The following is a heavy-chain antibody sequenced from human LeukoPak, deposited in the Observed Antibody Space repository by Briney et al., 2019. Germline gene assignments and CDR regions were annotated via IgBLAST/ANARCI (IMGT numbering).Heavy chain of an antibody. J-gene: IGHJ4*02. Sequence: GASVTVSCKASGYTFTSYYMHWVRQAPGQGLEWMGIINPSGGSTSYAQKFQGRVTMTRDTSTSTVYMELSSLRSEDTAVYYCARGAREYYYDSSGYLSYWGQGTLVTVSS. CDR3: ARGAREYYYDSSGYLSY. D-gene: IGHD3-22*01. V-gene: IGHV1-46*01. CDR1: GYTFTSYY. CDR2: INPSGGST.